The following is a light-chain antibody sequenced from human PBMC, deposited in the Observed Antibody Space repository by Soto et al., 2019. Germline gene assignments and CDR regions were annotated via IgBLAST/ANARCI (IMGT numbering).Light chain of an antibody. CDR1: QSVSSN. CDR2: GAS. Sequence: EIVMTQSPGTLSVSPGERATLFCRASQSVSSNLAWYQQKPGQAPRLLIYGASTRATGIPARFSGSRSGTEFTLTISSLQSEDFAVYYCQQYNNWPRTFGQGTKVEI. J-gene: IGKJ1*01. CDR3: QQYNNWPRT. V-gene: IGKV3-15*01.